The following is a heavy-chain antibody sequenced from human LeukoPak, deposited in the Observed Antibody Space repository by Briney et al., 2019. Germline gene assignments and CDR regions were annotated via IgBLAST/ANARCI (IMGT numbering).Heavy chain of an antibody. CDR2: ISYDGSNN. D-gene: IGHD3/OR15-3a*01. J-gene: IGHJ3*02. CDR1: GFTFSSYE. Sequence: GGSLRLSCAASGFTFSSYEMNWVRQAPGKGLEWAAVISYDGSNNYYADSVKGRFTISRDNSKNTLYLQMNSLRAEDTAVYYCARVHRTGWVVDAFDIWGQGTTVTVSS. V-gene: IGHV3-30-3*01. CDR3: ARVHRTGWVVDAFDI.